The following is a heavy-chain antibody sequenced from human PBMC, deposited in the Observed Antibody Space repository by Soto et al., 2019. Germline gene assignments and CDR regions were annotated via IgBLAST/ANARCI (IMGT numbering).Heavy chain of an antibody. V-gene: IGHV1-46*01. D-gene: IGHD2-8*02. CDR1: GYSFTNYY. J-gene: IGHJ3*02. CDR3: VINSRYCNGRACYSAETFDI. CDR2: INPSGGGT. Sequence: QVQLAQSGAEVKKPGASVKVSCKASGYSFTNYYVHWVRQAPGQGPEWLGIINPSGGGTSYAQKFQARVTLTSDTPXRTAYMDLSSLRSEDTAGYYCVINSRYCNGRACYSAETFDIWCQGTMVTVSS.